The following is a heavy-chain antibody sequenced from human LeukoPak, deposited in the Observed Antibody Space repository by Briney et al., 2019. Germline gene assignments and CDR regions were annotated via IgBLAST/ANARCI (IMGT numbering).Heavy chain of an antibody. CDR1: GFTFSSYA. J-gene: IGHJ4*02. CDR3: AKAWVTTHGDY. CDR2: ISYDGSNK. Sequence: PGGSLRLSCAASGFTFSSYAMRWVRQAPGKGLEWVAVISYDGSNKYYADSVKGRFTISRDNSKNTLYLQMNSLRAEDTAVYYCAKAWVTTHGDYWGQGTLVTVSS. V-gene: IGHV3-30-3*01. D-gene: IGHD4-17*01.